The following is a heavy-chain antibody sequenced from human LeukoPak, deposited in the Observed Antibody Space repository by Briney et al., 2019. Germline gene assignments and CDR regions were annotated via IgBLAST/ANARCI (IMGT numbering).Heavy chain of an antibody. D-gene: IGHD2-8*01. CDR3: ARGYCTKGVCYERDY. Sequence: GASVKVSCKASGYTFTSYGNSWVRQAPGQGLEWMGWINPNSGGTNYAQKFQGRVTMTRDTSISTAYMELSRLRSDDTAVYYCARGYCTKGVCYERDYGGQETLVTVSS. J-gene: IGHJ4*02. CDR2: INPNSGGT. V-gene: IGHV1-2*02. CDR1: GYTFTSYG.